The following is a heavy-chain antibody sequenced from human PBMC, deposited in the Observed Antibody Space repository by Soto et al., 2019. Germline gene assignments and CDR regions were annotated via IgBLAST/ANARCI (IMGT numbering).Heavy chain of an antibody. CDR3: ANAWEVEDGY. CDR1: GFTFSSYA. D-gene: IGHD1-26*01. J-gene: IGHJ4*02. V-gene: IGHV3-23*01. CDR2: MSGSGGST. Sequence: GGSLRFSCAASGFTFSSYAMSWVRQAPGKGLEWVSSMSGSGGSTYYADSVKGRFTISRDNSKNTLYLQMNSLRAEDTAIYYCANAWEVEDGYWGQGTLVTVSS.